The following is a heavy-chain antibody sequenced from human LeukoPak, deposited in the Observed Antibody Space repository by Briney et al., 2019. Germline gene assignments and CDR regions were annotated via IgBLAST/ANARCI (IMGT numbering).Heavy chain of an antibody. CDR3: TRVGYIDEGIDY. Sequence: PGGSLRLSCVASGFTFSNYAMHWVRQAPGKGLEWAAVISHDGKERYYGGPAKGRFTISRDNSKNTLYFQMNTVRTEDTAIYYCTRVGYIDEGIDYWGQGTLVTVSS. J-gene: IGHJ4*02. V-gene: IGHV3-30*03. CDR1: GFTFSNYA. D-gene: IGHD5-24*01. CDR2: ISHDGKER.